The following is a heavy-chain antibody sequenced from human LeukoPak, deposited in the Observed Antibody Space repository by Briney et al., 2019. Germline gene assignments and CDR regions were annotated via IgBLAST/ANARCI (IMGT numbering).Heavy chain of an antibody. Sequence: ASVKVSCKASGYTFTGYYMHWVRQAPGQGPEWMGWINPNSGGTNYAQKFQGRVTMTRDTSISTAYMELSRLRSDDTAVYYCARRTTTYDFWSGDTYYMDVWGKGTTVTVSS. J-gene: IGHJ6*03. CDR2: INPNSGGT. CDR3: ARRTTTYDFWSGDTYYMDV. CDR1: GYTFTGYY. V-gene: IGHV1-2*02. D-gene: IGHD3-3*01.